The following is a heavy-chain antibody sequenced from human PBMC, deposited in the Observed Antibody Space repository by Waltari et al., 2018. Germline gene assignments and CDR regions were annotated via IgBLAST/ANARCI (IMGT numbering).Heavy chain of an antibody. CDR2: ISDSGVIT. V-gene: IGHV3-23*01. Sequence: PAGSLRLSCAASGFNFISYAMSWVRQAPGKGLEWVAGISDSGVITKYADSVKGRFTVSRDNSKNTVFLQLNSLRAEDTAIYYCARDLYSIDYLELGNWGQGTLVTVSS. J-gene: IGHJ4*02. D-gene: IGHD3-22*01. CDR1: GFNFISYA. CDR3: ARDLYSIDYLELGN.